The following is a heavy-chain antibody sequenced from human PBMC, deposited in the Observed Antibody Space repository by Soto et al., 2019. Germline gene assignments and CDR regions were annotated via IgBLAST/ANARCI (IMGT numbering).Heavy chain of an antibody. D-gene: IGHD3-3*01. CDR2: IYYSGST. Sequence: QVQLQESGPGLVKPSQTLSLTCTVSGGSISSGDYYWSWIRQPPGKGLEWIGYIYYSGSTYYNPSLKSPVNISLDTSKNQFSPNPGSLTAADMAVYYCAKDPVSITIFGVSGMDVWGRGTTVTVSS. CDR3: AKDPVSITIFGVSGMDV. J-gene: IGHJ6*02. V-gene: IGHV4-30-4*01. CDR1: GGSISSGDYY.